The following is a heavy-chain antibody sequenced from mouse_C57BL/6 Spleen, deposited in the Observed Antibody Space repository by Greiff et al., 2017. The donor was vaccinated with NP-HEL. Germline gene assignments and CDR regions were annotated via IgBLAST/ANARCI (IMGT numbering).Heavy chain of an antibody. J-gene: IGHJ4*01. CDR2: ISSGSSTI. V-gene: IGHV5-17*01. Sequence: EVNVVESGGGLVKPGGSLKLSCAASGFTFSDYGMHWVRQAPEKGLEWVAYISSGSSTIYYAETVKGRFTISRDNAENTLFLQMTSLRSEDTAVYYCAKWDWERDYSMDYWGQGTSVTVSS. D-gene: IGHD4-1*01. CDR1: GFTFSDYG. CDR3: AKWDWERDYSMDY.